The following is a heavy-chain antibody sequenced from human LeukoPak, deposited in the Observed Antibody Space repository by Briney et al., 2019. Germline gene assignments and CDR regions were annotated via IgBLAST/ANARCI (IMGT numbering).Heavy chain of an antibody. CDR1: GGSFSGYY. CDR2: INHSGST. J-gene: IGHJ4*02. V-gene: IGHV4-34*01. D-gene: IGHD6-6*01. CDR3: AKSQRIAARPYFDY. Sequence: SETLSLTCAVYGGSFSGYYWSWIRQPPGKGLEWIGEINHSGSTNYNPSLKSRVTISVDTSKNQFSLKLSSVTAADTAVYYCAKSQRIAARPYFDYWGQGTLVTVSS.